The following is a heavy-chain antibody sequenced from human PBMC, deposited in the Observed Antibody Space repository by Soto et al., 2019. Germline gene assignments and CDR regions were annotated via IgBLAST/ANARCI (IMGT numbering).Heavy chain of an antibody. D-gene: IGHD5-12*01. CDR2: IKAGNGDT. CDR3: ARAISGYVT. V-gene: IGHV1-3*01. CDR1: GISYTTYA. Sequence: VQLVQSGAEVKKPGASVRISCTASGISYTTYAIHWVRQAPGQGLEWMGWIKAGNGDTRYSQRFQGRVTLTTDTSATTTYMDLSSLRSEDTSIYYCARAISGYVTWGQGTLVTVSS. J-gene: IGHJ4*02.